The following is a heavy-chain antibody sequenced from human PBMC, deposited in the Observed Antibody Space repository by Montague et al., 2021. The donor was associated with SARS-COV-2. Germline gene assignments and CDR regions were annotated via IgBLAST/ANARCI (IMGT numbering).Heavy chain of an antibody. CDR3: ARFWSGYVDK. V-gene: IGHV4-59*01. J-gene: IGHJ4*02. Sequence: SETLSLTCSFSGGSIRSYYWSWIRLPPGKALEWRGDIYYTGENTXXPSLKSRVTISVDTSRSQFSLRLTSVTAADTAVYFCARFWSGYVDKWSQGTLVTVSS. CDR1: GGSIRSYY. CDR2: IYYTGEN. D-gene: IGHD3-3*01.